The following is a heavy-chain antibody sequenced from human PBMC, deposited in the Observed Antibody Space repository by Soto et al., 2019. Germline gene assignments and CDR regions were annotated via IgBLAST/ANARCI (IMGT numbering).Heavy chain of an antibody. Sequence: SESLSLTGTVSGGSISSYYWSWIRQPPGKGLEWIGYIYYSGITNYNPSLKSRVTISVDTSKNQFSLKLSSVTAADTAVYYCARVRTTVEGYYYYGMDVWGQGTTVTVSS. V-gene: IGHV4-59*01. D-gene: IGHD4-17*01. CDR2: IYYSGIT. CDR1: GGSISSYY. CDR3: ARVRTTVEGYYYYGMDV. J-gene: IGHJ6*02.